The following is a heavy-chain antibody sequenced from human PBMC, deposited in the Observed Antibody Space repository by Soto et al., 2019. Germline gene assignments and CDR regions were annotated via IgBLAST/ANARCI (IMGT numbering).Heavy chain of an antibody. CDR1: GFTFSTYA. CDR3: AKERSSGWSFDY. J-gene: IGHJ4*02. V-gene: IGHV3-23*01. D-gene: IGHD6-19*01. Sequence: GGSLRLSCAASGFTFSTYAMNWVRQAPGKGLEWVSGISGSGDSTYYADSVKGRFTVSRDNSKITLYLQMNSLRAEDTAVFYCAKERSSGWSFDYWGQGTLVTVSS. CDR2: ISGSGDST.